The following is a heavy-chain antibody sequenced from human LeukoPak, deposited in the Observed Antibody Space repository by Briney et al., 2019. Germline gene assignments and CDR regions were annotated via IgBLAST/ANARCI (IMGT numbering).Heavy chain of an antibody. CDR2: ISPDGSEK. D-gene: IGHD6-13*01. V-gene: IGHV3-7*04. Sequence: VGSLRLSCAASGCTFTTYWMSWVRQAPGKGLEWVAKISPDGSEKYYVDSVKGRFTISRDNAKNSLDLQMSSLRADDTAVYYCARGGSSRFDQWGQGTLLTVSS. J-gene: IGHJ4*02. CDR1: GCTFTTYW. CDR3: ARGGSSRFDQ.